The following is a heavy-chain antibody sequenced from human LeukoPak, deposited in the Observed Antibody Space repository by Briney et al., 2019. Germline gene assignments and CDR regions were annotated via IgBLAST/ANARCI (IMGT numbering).Heavy chain of an antibody. J-gene: IGHJ3*02. V-gene: IGHV3-48*03. D-gene: IGHD4-23*01. CDR3: ARASTTVVTLDSLSI. Sequence: GGSLRLSCAASGFTFSSYEMNWVRQAPGKGLEWVSYISSSGSTIYYADSVKGRFTISRDNAKNSLDLQMNSLRVEDTALYFCARASTTVVTLDSLSIWGQGTMVTVSS. CDR2: ISSSGSTI. CDR1: GFTFSSYE.